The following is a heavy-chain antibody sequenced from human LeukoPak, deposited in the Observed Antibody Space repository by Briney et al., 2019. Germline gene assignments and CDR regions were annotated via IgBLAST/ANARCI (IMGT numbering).Heavy chain of an antibody. Sequence: SETLSLTCAVSGVSISSSNWWSWVRQPPGKGLEWIGEIYHSGSTNYNPSLKSRVTISVDKSKNQFSLKLSSVTAADTAVYYCARLYDSSGYYSAEFDYWGQGTLVTVSS. CDR1: GVSISSSNW. D-gene: IGHD3-22*01. CDR3: ARLYDSSGYYSAEFDY. V-gene: IGHV4-4*02. J-gene: IGHJ4*02. CDR2: IYHSGST.